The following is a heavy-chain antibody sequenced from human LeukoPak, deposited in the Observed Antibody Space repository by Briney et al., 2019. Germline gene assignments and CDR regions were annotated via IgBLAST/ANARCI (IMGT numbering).Heavy chain of an antibody. CDR1: GYTFSRYG. CDR3: ARDLYGDYFDY. Sequence: ASVKVSCKASGYTFSRYGMHWVRQAPGQRLEWMGWINAGNENTKYSQKFQGRVSITRDTSASTAYMELSSLTSEDTAVYYCARDLYGDYFDYWGQGTLDTVSS. V-gene: IGHV1-3*01. D-gene: IGHD3-16*01. CDR2: INAGNENT. J-gene: IGHJ4*02.